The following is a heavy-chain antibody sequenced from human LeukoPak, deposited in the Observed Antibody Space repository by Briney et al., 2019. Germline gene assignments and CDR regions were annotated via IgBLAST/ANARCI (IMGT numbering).Heavy chain of an antibody. CDR3: ASLTLWFREQRYGMDV. CDR1: GFPVSSSY. V-gene: IGHV3-66*02. CDR2: IYSGGST. Sequence: GGSLRLSCAASGFPVSSSYMSWVRQAPGKGLEWVSVIYSGGSTYYADSVKGRFTISRDNSKNTLYLQMNSLRAEDTAVYYCASLTLWFREQRYGMDVWGQGTTVTVSS. D-gene: IGHD3-10*01. J-gene: IGHJ6*02.